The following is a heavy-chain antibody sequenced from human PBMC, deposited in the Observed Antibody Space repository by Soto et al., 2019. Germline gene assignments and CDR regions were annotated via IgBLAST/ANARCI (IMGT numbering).Heavy chain of an antibody. CDR2: IIPIFGTA. V-gene: IGHV1-69*13. J-gene: IGHJ3*02. Sequence: SLKVSCNATGGTFSSYAISWVRQAPGQGLEWMGGIIPIFGTANYAQKFQGRVTITADESTSTAYMELSSLRSEDTAVYYCARDPTRREALWFGEFPAAFDIWGKETMV. CDR1: GGTFSSYA. CDR3: ARDPTRREALWFGEFPAAFDI. D-gene: IGHD3-10*01.